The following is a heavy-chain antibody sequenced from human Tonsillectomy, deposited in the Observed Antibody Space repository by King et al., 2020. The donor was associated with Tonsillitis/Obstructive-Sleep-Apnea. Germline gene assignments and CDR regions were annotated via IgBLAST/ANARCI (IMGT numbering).Heavy chain of an antibody. CDR2: ISGGGGST. D-gene: IGHD3-10*01. CDR1: GITFSSYA. V-gene: IGHV3-23*04. CDR3: AKAMVQGIIITIFDY. Sequence: QLVQSGGGLVQPGGSLRLSCAASGITFSSYAMSWVRQAPGKGLEWVSTISGGGGSTYYADSVKGRFTITRDNSKNTLYLQRNSLNAEDTAVYYCAKAMVQGIIITIFDYWGQGTLFTVSS. J-gene: IGHJ4*02.